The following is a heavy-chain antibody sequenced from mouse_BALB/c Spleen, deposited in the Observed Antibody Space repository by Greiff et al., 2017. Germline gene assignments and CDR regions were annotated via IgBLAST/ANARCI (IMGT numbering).Heavy chain of an antibody. CDR2: ISSGGGST. V-gene: IGHV5-12-1*01. CDR1: GFAFSSYY. J-gene: IGHJ4*01. D-gene: IGHD3-2*01. Sequence: EVQLVESGGGLVKPGGSLKLSCAASGFAFSSYYMSWVSQTPEKRLEWVAYISSGGGSTNYPDTVKGRFTISRDNAKNTLYLQMSSLNSEDTAMYYGARHLDSSGYAMDYWGQGTSVTVSS. CDR3: ARHLDSSGYAMDY.